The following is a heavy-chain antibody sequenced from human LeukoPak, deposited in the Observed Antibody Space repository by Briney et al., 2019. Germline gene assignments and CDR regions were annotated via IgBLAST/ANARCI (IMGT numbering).Heavy chain of an antibody. J-gene: IGHJ3*02. V-gene: IGHV4-59*08. CDR2: ISYTGGET. CDR1: GCSINSYS. CDR3: ARQPRLTAAFDI. D-gene: IGHD3-22*01. Sequence: PSETLSLTCTASGCSINSYSWSWIRQPPGKGLEWIGYISYTGGETNYNPSLKSRLTISVDTSKNQFSLMLTSVTAADTAVYYCARQPRLTAAFDIWAQGTMVTVSS.